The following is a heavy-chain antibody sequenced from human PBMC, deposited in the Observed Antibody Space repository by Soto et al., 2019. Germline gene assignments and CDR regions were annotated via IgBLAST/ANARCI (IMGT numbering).Heavy chain of an antibody. CDR3: ARALVGATSR. CDR1: GFTFSSYS. J-gene: IGHJ4*02. Sequence: EVQLVESGGGLVKPGGSLRLSCAASGFTFSSYSMNWVRQAPGKGLEWVSSISSSSSYIYYADSVKGRFTISRDNAKNSLYLQMTSLRAEDTAVYYCARALVGATSRWGQGTLVTVSS. D-gene: IGHD1-26*01. CDR2: ISSSSSYI. V-gene: IGHV3-21*01.